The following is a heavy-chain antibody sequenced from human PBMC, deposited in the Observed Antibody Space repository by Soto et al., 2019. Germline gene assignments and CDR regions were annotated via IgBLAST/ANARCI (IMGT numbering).Heavy chain of an antibody. CDR1: GGSMSKCC. D-gene: IGHD4-17*01. J-gene: IGHJ5*02. CDR2: VSATGTR. Sequence: WPTRSLTCSVSGGSMSKCCCSWLRKTAGKCLEWMGIVSATGTRDSYISPSIRIAMSVARSKKTFYLRLRAVSSADTGVYYCVRGGSKTLRDCFNPWLQGILVT. CDR3: VRGGSKTLRDCFNP. V-gene: IGHV4-4*07.